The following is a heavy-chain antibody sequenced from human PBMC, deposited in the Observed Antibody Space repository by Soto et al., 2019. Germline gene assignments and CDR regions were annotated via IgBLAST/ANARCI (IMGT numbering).Heavy chain of an antibody. CDR1: GGSIDSSDYQ. Sequence: SETLSLTCSISGGSIDSSDYQWSWLRQPPGKGLEWIGFLSFSGRTNYNSSLRDRVTISADTSKTLFFLNLISVTAADTAVYYCARDLWVEPELYYYGMDVWGQGTTVTVSS. V-gene: IGHV4-30-4*01. CDR3: ARDLWVEPELYYYGMDV. D-gene: IGHD1-1*01. J-gene: IGHJ6*02. CDR2: LSFSGRT.